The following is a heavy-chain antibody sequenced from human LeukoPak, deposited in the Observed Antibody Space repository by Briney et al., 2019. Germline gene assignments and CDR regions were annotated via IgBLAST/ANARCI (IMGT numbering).Heavy chain of an antibody. J-gene: IGHJ4*02. CDR1: GFTFSSYN. V-gene: IGHV3-21*01. Sequence: PGGSLRLSCAASGFTFSSYNMNWVRQAPGKGLEWVSFISTSSSYIYYADSVKGRFTISRDNAKNSLYLQMNSLRAEDTAMYYCARDREGFGESYFDYWGQGTLVTVSS. CDR2: ISTSSSYI. CDR3: ARDREGFGESYFDY. D-gene: IGHD3-10*01.